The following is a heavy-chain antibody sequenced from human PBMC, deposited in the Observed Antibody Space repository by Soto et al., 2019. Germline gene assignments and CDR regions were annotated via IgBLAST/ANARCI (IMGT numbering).Heavy chain of an antibody. CDR3: AREGNLGRWIQPLDS. V-gene: IGHV4-31*03. CDR2: IYYSGST. CDR1: GGSISSGGYY. J-gene: IGHJ4*02. D-gene: IGHD2-2*03. Sequence: PSETLSLTCTVSGGSISSGGYYWSWIRQHPGKGLEWIGYIYYSGSTYYNPSLKSRVTISLDKSKNHFSLKLISVTTADTAVYFCAREGNLGRWIQPLDSWGQGTLVTVSS.